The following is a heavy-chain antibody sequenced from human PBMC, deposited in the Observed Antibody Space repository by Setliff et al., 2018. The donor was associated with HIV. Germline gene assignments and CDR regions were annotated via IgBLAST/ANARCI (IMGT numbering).Heavy chain of an antibody. CDR1: GDSFSTYS. V-gene: IGHV1-69*06. J-gene: IGHJ4*02. Sequence: ASVKVSCKASGDSFSTYSMNWVRRAPGQGLEWVGGIIPYYSTINYAQRFQGRATITADISTSTVYMELRSLRSDDTAVYYCVRDETGDKWYFDSWGQGTLVTVS. CDR2: IIPYYSTI. D-gene: IGHD7-27*01. CDR3: VRDETGDKWYFDS.